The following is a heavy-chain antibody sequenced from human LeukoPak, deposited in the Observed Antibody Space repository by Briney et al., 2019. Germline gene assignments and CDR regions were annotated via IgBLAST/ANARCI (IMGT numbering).Heavy chain of an antibody. V-gene: IGHV3-21*01. CDR3: ASGFSSSPYSDY. J-gene: IGHJ4*02. CDR2: ITGSSSYI. Sequence: GGSLRLSCAASGFTFSTYYMNWVRQAPGKGLEWVSFITGSSSYIYYTDSVKGRLTISRDNAKNSLFLQMNSLRDEDTAVYYCASGFSSSPYSDYWGQGTLVTVSS. D-gene: IGHD6-6*01. CDR1: GFTFSTYY.